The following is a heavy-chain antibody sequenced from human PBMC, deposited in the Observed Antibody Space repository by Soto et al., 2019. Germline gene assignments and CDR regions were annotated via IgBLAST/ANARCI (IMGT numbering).Heavy chain of an antibody. V-gene: IGHV3-64D*08. Sequence: EVQLVESGGGLVQPGGSPRLSCSASGFTFSSYAMHWVRQAPGKGLEYVSAISSNGGGTYYADSVKGRFTISRDNSKNTLYLQMSSLRAEDTAVYYCVKDRDYGDYGRGAFDIWGQGTMVTVSS. D-gene: IGHD4-17*01. CDR2: ISSNGGGT. CDR3: VKDRDYGDYGRGAFDI. J-gene: IGHJ3*02. CDR1: GFTFSSYA.